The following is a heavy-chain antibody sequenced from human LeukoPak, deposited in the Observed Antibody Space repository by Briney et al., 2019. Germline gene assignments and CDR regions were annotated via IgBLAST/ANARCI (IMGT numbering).Heavy chain of an antibody. V-gene: IGHV1-18*01. CDR3: ARVGCGGSCYTARPFDI. Sequence: GASVKVSCKASGYTFTSYGISWVRQAPGQGLEWMGWISAYNGNTNYAQKLQGRVTMTTDTSTSTAYMELRSLRSDDTAVYYCARVGCGGSCYTARPFDIWGQGTMVTVSS. D-gene: IGHD2-15*01. J-gene: IGHJ3*02. CDR1: GYTFTSYG. CDR2: ISAYNGNT.